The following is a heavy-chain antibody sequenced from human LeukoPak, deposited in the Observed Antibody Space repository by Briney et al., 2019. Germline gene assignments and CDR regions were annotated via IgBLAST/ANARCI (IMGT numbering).Heavy chain of an antibody. CDR1: GFTFSDYY. CDR3: ARATQRTTMVRGVTWFDP. CDR2: ISSSGSTI. Sequence: GGSLRLSCAASGFTFSDYYMSWIRQALGKGLEWVSYISSSGSTIYYADSVKGRFTISRDNAKNSLYLQMNSLRAEDTAVYYCARATQRTTMVRGVTWFDPWGQGTLVTVSS. D-gene: IGHD3-10*01. J-gene: IGHJ5*02. V-gene: IGHV3-11*04.